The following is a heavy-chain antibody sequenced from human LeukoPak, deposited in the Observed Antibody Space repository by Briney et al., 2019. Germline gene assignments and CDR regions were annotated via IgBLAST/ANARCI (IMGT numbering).Heavy chain of an antibody. V-gene: IGHV4-34*01. CDR1: GGSFSGYY. CDR2: INHSGST. CDR3: ARLRRGCSYGYGVGYFDY. D-gene: IGHD5-18*01. Sequence: SETLSLTCAVYGGSFSGYYWSWIRQPPGKGLEWIGEINHSGSTNYNPSLKSRVTISVDTSKNQFSLKLSSVTAADTAVYYCARLRRGCSYGYGVGYFDYWGQGTLVTVSS. J-gene: IGHJ4*02.